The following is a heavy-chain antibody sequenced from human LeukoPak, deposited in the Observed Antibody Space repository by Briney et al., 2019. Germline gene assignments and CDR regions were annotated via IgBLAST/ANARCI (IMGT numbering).Heavy chain of an antibody. CDR1: GGSISSSSYY. Sequence: SETLSLTCTVSGGSISSSSYYWGWIRQPTGKGLEWIGSIYYSGSTYYNPSLKSRVTISVDTSKNQFSLKLSSVTAADTAVYYCAASSGWSIGTFDYWGQGTLVTVSS. CDR2: IYYSGST. J-gene: IGHJ4*02. V-gene: IGHV4-39*07. CDR3: AASSGWSIGTFDY. D-gene: IGHD6-19*01.